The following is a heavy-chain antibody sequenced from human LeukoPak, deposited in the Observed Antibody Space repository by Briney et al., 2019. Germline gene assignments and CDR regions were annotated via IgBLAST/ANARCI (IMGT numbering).Heavy chain of an antibody. Sequence: GGSLRLSCAASGFTFSSYAMTWVRQAPGKGLEWVSVISGSGGSTYYPDPVKGRFTISRDNSKNTLHLQMNSLRAEDTAVYYCAKEGMTTVTPVDYWGQGTLVTVSS. J-gene: IGHJ4*02. V-gene: IGHV3-23*01. D-gene: IGHD4-17*01. CDR3: AKEGMTTVTPVDY. CDR2: ISGSGGST. CDR1: GFTFSSYA.